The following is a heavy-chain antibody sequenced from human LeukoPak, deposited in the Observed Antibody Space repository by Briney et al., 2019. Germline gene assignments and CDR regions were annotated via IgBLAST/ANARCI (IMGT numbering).Heavy chain of an antibody. CDR3: AREGPSMTLDY. V-gene: IGHV3-66*01. Sequence: QSGGSLRLSCAASGVTVTSNYMSWVRQAPGKGLEWVSVIYSGGSTYYEDSVKGRFTVSRDSSKNTLYLQMNSLRAEDTAVYYCAREGPSMTLDYWGQGTLVTVSS. J-gene: IGHJ4*02. CDR1: GVTVTSNY. CDR2: IYSGGST. D-gene: IGHD2-8*01.